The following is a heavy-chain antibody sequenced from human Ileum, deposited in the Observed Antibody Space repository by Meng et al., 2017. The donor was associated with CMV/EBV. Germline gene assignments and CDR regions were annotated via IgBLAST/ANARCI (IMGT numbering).Heavy chain of an antibody. D-gene: IGHD3-22*01. CDR2: IYYSGST. J-gene: IGHJ4*02. V-gene: IGHV4-31*02. CDR3: ARDSATMMVRYIDY. CDR1: GGSITSGTYY. Sequence: SGGSITSGTYYWSWIRQHPGKGLEWIGYIYYSGSTYCNPSLKSRVTISVDTSNNQFSLKLSSVTAADTAVYYRARDSATMMVRYIDYWGQGTLVTVSS.